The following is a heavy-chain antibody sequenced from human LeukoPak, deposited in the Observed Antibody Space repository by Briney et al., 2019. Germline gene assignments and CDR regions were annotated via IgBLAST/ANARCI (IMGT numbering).Heavy chain of an antibody. J-gene: IGHJ4*02. V-gene: IGHV3-33*01. Sequence: GKSLTLSCAASGFTFSSYGMHWVRQAPGKGLEWVAVIWSDGVNKYYAESVKGRFTISRDISKNMLFLQVDSLRVEDTAVYYCARESYSGGWYFFDYWGQGTLVTVSS. CDR1: GFTFSSYG. CDR3: ARESYSGGWYFFDY. D-gene: IGHD6-19*01. CDR2: IWSDGVNK.